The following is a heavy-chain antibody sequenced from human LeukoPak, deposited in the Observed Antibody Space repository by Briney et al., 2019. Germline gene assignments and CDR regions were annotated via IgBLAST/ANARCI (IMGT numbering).Heavy chain of an antibody. D-gene: IGHD1-26*01. CDR2: IKQDGSDK. J-gene: IGHJ4*02. Sequence: GGSLGLSCAASGFTFSYYWMNWVRQAPGRRLEWVASIKQDGSDKYYVDSVKGRFTISRDNAKNSLHLQMNSLRVEDTAVYYCARGSGSYGGAFDYWGQGTLVTVSS. CDR1: GFTFSYYW. CDR3: ARGSGSYGGAFDY. V-gene: IGHV3-7*01.